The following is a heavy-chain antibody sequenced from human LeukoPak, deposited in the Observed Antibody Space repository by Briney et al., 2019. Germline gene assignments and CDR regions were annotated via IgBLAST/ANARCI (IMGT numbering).Heavy chain of an antibody. CDR2: INPNSGGT. Sequence: ASVKVSCKASGYTFTGYYMHWVRQAPGQGLEWMGWINPNSGGTNYAQKFQGRVTMTRDTSISTAYMELSRLRSDDTAVYHCASELAQGWKDAFDIWGQGTMVTVSS. CDR3: ASELAQGWKDAFDI. D-gene: IGHD1-1*01. CDR1: GYTFTGYY. J-gene: IGHJ3*02. V-gene: IGHV1-2*02.